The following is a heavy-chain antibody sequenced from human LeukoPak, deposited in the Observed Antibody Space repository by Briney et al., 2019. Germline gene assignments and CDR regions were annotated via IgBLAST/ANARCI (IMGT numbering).Heavy chain of an antibody. CDR2: IYTSGST. J-gene: IGHJ3*01. D-gene: IGHD6-6*01. CDR1: GGSISSYY. V-gene: IGHV4-4*07. CDR3: ARNLRYSSSSGFDY. Sequence: PSETLFLTCTVSGGSISSYYWSWIRQPAGKGLEWIGRIYTSGSTNYNPSLKSRVTMSVDTSKNQFSLKLSSVTAADTAVYYCARNLRYSSSSGFDYWGQGTMVTVSS.